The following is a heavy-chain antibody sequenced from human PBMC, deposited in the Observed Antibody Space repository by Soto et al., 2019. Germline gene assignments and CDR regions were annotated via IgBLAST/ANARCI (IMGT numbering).Heavy chain of an antibody. CDR2: ISGSGGST. V-gene: IGHV3-23*01. J-gene: IGHJ6*02. Sequence: PGGSLRLSCAASGFTFNSYAMSWVRQAPGKGLEWVSAISGSGGSTYYADSVKGRFTISRDNSKNTLYLQMNSLRAEDTAVYYCAKVTMVRGVIYYYYYGMDVWGQGTTVTVSS. D-gene: IGHD3-10*01. CDR3: AKVTMVRGVIYYYYYGMDV. CDR1: GFTFNSYA.